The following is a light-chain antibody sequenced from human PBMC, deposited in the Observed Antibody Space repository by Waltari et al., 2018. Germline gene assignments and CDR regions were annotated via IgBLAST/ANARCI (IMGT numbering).Light chain of an antibody. CDR2: EVN. CDR1: SSYVGAYHF. Sequence: QSALTQPASGSGSPGPSITIPCTGTSSYVGAYHFVSWYQLHPGKAPKLLIYEVNNRPSGVSNRFSGSKSVNTASLTISGLQAEDEADYYCSSYTRSVTYVFGTGTKVTVL. CDR3: SSYTRSVTYV. V-gene: IGLV2-14*01. J-gene: IGLJ1*01.